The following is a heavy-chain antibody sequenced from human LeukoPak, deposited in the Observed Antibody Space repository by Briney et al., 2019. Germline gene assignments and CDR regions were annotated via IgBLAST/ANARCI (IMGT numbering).Heavy chain of an antibody. CDR1: GFTFSSYG. CDR3: AKDGEVSWFGPESY. CDR2: ISLDGSNK. Sequence: GGSLRLSCAASGFTFSSYGMHWVRQAPGKGLEWVALISLDGSNKDYAESVKDRFTISRDSSKNTLYLQMNSLRAEDTAVYYCAKDGEVSWFGPESYWGQETLVAVSS. J-gene: IGHJ4*02. V-gene: IGHV3-30*18. D-gene: IGHD3-10*01.